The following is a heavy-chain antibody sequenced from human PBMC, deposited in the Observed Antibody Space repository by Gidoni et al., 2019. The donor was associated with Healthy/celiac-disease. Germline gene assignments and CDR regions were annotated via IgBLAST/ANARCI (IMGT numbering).Heavy chain of an antibody. CDR2: ISGSGGST. CDR1: GFTFSSYA. Sequence: EVQLLESGGGLVQPGGSLRLSCAASGFTFSSYAMSWVRQAPGKGLEWVSAISGSGGSTYYADSVKGRFTISRDNSKNTLYLQMNSLRAEDTAVYYCAKDCAIFGVVIGVYYYGMDVWGQGTTVTVSS. CDR3: AKDCAIFGVVIGVYYYGMDV. D-gene: IGHD3-3*01. J-gene: IGHJ6*02. V-gene: IGHV3-23*01.